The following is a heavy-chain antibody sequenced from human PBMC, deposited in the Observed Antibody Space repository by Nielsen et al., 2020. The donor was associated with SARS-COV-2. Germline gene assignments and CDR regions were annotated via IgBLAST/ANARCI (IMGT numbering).Heavy chain of an antibody. D-gene: IGHD4/OR15-4a*01. J-gene: IGHJ4*02. CDR2: IWYDGSNK. CDR3: AKDRTIGLDGY. CDR1: GFTFSSYG. Sequence: SLKISCAASGFTFSSYGMHWVRQAPGKGLEWVAVIWYDGSNKYYADSVKGRFTISRDNAKNSLYLQMNSLRDEDTAVYYCAKDRTIGLDGYWGQGTLVTVSS. V-gene: IGHV3-33*06.